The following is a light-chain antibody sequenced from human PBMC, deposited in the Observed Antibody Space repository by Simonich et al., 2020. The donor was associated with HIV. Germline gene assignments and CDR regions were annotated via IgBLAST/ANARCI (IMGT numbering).Light chain of an antibody. Sequence: QSALTPPASVSGSPGQSITSSCTGTSMDVGGYNYVSCYKQHPGKAHKHMIYDVSKRPSGVSKRFSGSKSGNTASLTSSGLQAEDEADYYCNSYTSSSTLVFGGGTKLTVL. CDR3: NSYTSSSTLV. J-gene: IGLJ2*01. V-gene: IGLV2-14*01. CDR1: SMDVGGYNY. CDR2: DVS.